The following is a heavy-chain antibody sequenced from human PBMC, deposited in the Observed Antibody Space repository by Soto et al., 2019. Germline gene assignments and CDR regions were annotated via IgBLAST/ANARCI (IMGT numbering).Heavy chain of an antibody. CDR2: INHSGSI. J-gene: IGHJ4*02. Sequence: SETLSLTCAVYGGSFSGFYWSWIRQPPGKGLEWIGEINHSGSINYNASLKSRLTISVDTSKNQFSLKLTSVTAADTAVYFCARGRTGYSSRWYVDWGRGTLVTVSS. CDR3: ARGRTGYSSRWYVD. D-gene: IGHD6-13*01. CDR1: GGSFSGFY. V-gene: IGHV4-34*01.